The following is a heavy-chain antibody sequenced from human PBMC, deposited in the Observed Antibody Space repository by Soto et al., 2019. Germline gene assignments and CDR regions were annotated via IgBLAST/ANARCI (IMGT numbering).Heavy chain of an antibody. CDR1: GFTFDDYG. Sequence: PGGSLRLSCAASGFTFDDYGMSWVRQAPGKGLEWVSGINWNGGSTGYADSVKGRFTISRDNAKNSLYLQMNSLRAEDTALYHCARGVDIVVVVAATFDYFDYWGQGTLVTVSS. CDR3: ARGVDIVVVVAATFDYFDY. D-gene: IGHD2-15*01. J-gene: IGHJ4*02. V-gene: IGHV3-20*01. CDR2: INWNGGST.